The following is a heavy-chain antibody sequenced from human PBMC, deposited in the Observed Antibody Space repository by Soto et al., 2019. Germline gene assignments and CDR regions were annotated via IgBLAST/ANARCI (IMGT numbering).Heavy chain of an antibody. V-gene: IGHV3-74*01. Sequence: GGSLRLSCAASGFTSSTYWMHWVRQVPGKGLVWVSRINSDGGSTTYADSVKGRFTISRDNAKSTLYLQLNSLRVEDTAVYYCASSLLTPFDYWGQGTLVTVSS. J-gene: IGHJ4*02. CDR2: INSDGGST. D-gene: IGHD7-27*01. CDR3: ASSLLTPFDY. CDR1: GFTSSTYW.